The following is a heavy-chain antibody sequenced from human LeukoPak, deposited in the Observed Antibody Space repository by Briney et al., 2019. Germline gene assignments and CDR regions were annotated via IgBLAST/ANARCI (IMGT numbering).Heavy chain of an antibody. CDR3: ARQYSSGWSSYYGLDV. J-gene: IGHJ6*02. V-gene: IGHV6-1*01. CDR1: GDSVSSNSAA. D-gene: IGHD6-19*01. CDR2: TYYRSKWYN. Sequence: SQTLSLTCAISGDSVSSNSAAWNWIRQSPSRGLEWLGRTYYRSKWYNDYAVSVKSRITINPDTTKNQFSLQLNSVTPEDTAVYYCARQYSSGWSSYYGLDVWGQGTTVTVSS.